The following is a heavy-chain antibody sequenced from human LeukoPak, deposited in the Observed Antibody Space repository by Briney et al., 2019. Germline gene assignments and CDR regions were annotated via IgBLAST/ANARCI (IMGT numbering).Heavy chain of an antibody. CDR3: AKSGSSVFWS. Sequence: GGSLRLSCAASGFTFSNAWMSWVRQAPGKGLEWVANIKEDGSEKYYVDSVKGRFTVSRDNVKNSLFLQMNSLRVDDTAVYYCAKSGSSVFWSWGQGTLVTVSS. V-gene: IGHV3-7*03. J-gene: IGHJ5*02. CDR1: GFTFSNAW. D-gene: IGHD3-3*02. CDR2: IKEDGSEK.